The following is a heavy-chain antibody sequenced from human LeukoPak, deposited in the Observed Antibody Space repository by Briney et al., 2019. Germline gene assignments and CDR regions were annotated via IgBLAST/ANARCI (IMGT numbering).Heavy chain of an antibody. CDR2: KKGDASEK. J-gene: IGHJ5*02. CDR1: GFSINNYW. Sequence: GGSLTLSCAVSGFSINNYWMTWYRQAPGKGLECVAHKKGDASEKYYLDSVKGRFTISRDNAKNSLYLQMYSLRAEDTAVYYCARQAGVTWGQGILVTVSS. CDR3: ARQAGVT. V-gene: IGHV3-7*01. D-gene: IGHD6-19*01.